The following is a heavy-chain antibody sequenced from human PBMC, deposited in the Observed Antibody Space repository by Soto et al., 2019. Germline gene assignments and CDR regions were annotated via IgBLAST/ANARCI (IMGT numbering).Heavy chain of an antibody. Sequence: QVQLVQSGAEVKKPGASVKVSCKASGYTFTSYGINWVRQAPGQGLEWMGWISAYNGNTNYAQNLQGRVTMTTDTSTRTAYMELRSLRSADTAVYYCARDVNYYYSSGYYYYYYWGQGTLVTVSS. CDR1: GYTFTSYG. D-gene: IGHD3-22*01. CDR2: ISAYNGNT. CDR3: ARDVNYYYSSGYYYYYY. J-gene: IGHJ4*02. V-gene: IGHV1-18*01.